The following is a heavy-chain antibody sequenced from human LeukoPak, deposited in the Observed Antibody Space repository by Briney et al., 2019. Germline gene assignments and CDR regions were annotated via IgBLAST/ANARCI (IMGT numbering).Heavy chain of an antibody. D-gene: IGHD5-24*01. CDR1: GFTFSSYT. CDR3: AKEGRSLQTY. Sequence: GGSLRLSCAASGFTFSSYTMSWVRLAPGKGLEWVANIKEDGTETYYVDSVKGRFTISRDNAKNSLYLQMNSLRVEDTAVYYCAKEGRSLQTYWGQGTLVTVSS. V-gene: IGHV3-7*03. J-gene: IGHJ4*02. CDR2: IKEDGTET.